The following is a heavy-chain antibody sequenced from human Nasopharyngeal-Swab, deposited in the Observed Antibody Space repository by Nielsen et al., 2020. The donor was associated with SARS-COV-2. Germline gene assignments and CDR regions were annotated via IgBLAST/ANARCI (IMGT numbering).Heavy chain of an antibody. V-gene: IGHV3-43*01. CDR3: AGDGLDYDFWSAYFMDV. CDR2: LRCDGGST. J-gene: IGHJ6*02. CDR1: GFTFDDYT. D-gene: IGHD3-3*01. Sequence: GESLKISCAASGFTFDDYTMHWFRQAPGKVLVWVSLLRCDGGSTYYADSVKGRFTISRDNSKNSLYLQMNSLRTEDTAVYYCAGDGLDYDFWSAYFMDVWGQGTTVTVSS.